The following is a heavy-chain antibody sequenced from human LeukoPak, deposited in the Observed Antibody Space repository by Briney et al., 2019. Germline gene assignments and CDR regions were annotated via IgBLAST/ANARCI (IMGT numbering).Heavy chain of an antibody. Sequence: GESLKISCKGSGYSFTSYWIGWVRQMPGKGLEWMGIIYPGDSDTRYSPSFQGQVTISADKSISTAYLQWSSLEASDTAMYYCARHPAYGSGSYYPLYGMDVWGQGTTVTVSS. V-gene: IGHV5-51*01. CDR2: IYPGDSDT. CDR3: ARHPAYGSGSYYPLYGMDV. D-gene: IGHD3-10*01. CDR1: GYSFTSYW. J-gene: IGHJ6*02.